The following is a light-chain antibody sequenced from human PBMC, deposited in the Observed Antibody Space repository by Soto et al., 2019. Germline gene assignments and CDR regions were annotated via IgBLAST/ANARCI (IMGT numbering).Light chain of an antibody. CDR2: AAS. J-gene: IGKJ1*01. CDR3: LQDYIYPWT. Sequence: AIPMTQSPPSLSASVGDRVTITCRASQGIRNDLGWFQQKPGKAPKLLIYAASSLQSGVPSRFSGSGSGTDFTLTISSLQPEDFATYYCLQDYIYPWTFGQGTKVEIK. V-gene: IGKV1-6*01. CDR1: QGIRND.